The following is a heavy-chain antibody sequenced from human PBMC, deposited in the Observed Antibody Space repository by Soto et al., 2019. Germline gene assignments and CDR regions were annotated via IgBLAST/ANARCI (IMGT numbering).Heavy chain of an antibody. V-gene: IGHV1-69*01. CDR1: GGTFSSYA. J-gene: IGHJ4*02. CDR2: IIPIFGTA. CDR3: ARDLAHSSSPVPYYFDY. D-gene: IGHD6-6*01. Sequence: QVQLVQSGAEVKKPGSSVKVSCKASGGTFSSYAISWVRQAPGQGLEWMGGIIPIFGTANYARKFQGRVTITADESTSTAYMELSSLRSEDTAVYYCARDLAHSSSPVPYYFDYWGQGTLVTVSS.